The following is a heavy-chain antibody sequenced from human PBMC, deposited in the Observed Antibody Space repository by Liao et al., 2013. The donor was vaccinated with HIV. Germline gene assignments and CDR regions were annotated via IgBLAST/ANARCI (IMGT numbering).Heavy chain of an antibody. CDR2: IYTSGST. Sequence: QVQLQESGPGLVKPSETLSLTCTVSGGSISSYYWSWIRQPAGKGLEWIGRIYTSGSTNYNPSLKSRVTMSVDTSKNQFSLKLSSVTAADTAVYYCASDWYYYDSTDWYFDLWGRGTLVTVSS. V-gene: IGHV4-4*07. D-gene: IGHD3-22*01. CDR1: GGSISSYY. CDR3: ASDWYYYDSTDWYFDL. J-gene: IGHJ2*01.